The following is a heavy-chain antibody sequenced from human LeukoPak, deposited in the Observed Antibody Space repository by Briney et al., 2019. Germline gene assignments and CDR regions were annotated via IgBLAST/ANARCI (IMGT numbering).Heavy chain of an antibody. D-gene: IGHD2-15*01. CDR2: INTNTGNP. CDR1: GYTFTSYA. Sequence: GASVKVSCKASGYTFTSYAMNWVRQAPGQGLEWMGWINTNTGNPTYAQGFTGRFVFSLDTSVSTAYLQISSLKAEDTAVYYCAMCSGGSCIQLGYNWXDPWXXXTXXTVSX. CDR3: AMCSGGSCIQLGYNWXDP. V-gene: IGHV7-4-1*02. J-gene: IGHJ5*02.